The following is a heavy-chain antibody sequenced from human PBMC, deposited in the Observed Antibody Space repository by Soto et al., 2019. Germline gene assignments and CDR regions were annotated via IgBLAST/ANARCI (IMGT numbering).Heavy chain of an antibody. J-gene: IGHJ4*02. CDR1: GGSFSGYY. D-gene: IGHD4-17*01. Sequence: SETLSLTCAVYGGSFSGYYWSWIRQPPGKGLEWIGEINHSGSTNYNPSLKSRVTISVDTSKNQFSLKLSSVTAADTAVYYCARDAPLWGDYGYYFDYWGQGTLVTVSS. CDR3: ARDAPLWGDYGYYFDY. V-gene: IGHV4-34*01. CDR2: INHSGST.